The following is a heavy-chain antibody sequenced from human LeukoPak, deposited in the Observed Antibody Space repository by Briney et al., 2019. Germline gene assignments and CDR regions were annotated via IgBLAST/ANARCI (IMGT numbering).Heavy chain of an antibody. V-gene: IGHV4-34*01. CDR1: GESFSDFY. J-gene: IGHJ4*02. CDR3: ARVGSGWYRLFDY. Sequence: SETLSLTCGVYGESFSDFYWNWIRQPPGKGLEWIGEINHSGSTNYNPSLKSRVTISVDTSKNQFSLKLSSVTAADTAVYYCARVGSGWYRLFDYWGQGTLVTVSS. CDR2: INHSGST. D-gene: IGHD6-19*01.